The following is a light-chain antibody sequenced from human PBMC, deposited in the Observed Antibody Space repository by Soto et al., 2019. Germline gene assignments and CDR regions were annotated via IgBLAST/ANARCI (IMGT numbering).Light chain of an antibody. CDR3: SSYTSASTLLYL. Sequence: QAVVTQPASVPGSPGQSITISCTGTSSDVGGYNYVSWYQQHPGIAPKLLIYGVTNRPSGVSTRFSGSKSGNTASLTISGLQAEDEADYHCSSYTSASTLLYLFGTGTKLTVL. J-gene: IGLJ1*01. CDR2: GVT. CDR1: SSDVGGYNY. V-gene: IGLV2-14*01.